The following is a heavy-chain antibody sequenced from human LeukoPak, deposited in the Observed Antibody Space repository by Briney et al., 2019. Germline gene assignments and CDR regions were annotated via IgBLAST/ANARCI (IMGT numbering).Heavy chain of an antibody. D-gene: IGHD3-3*01. V-gene: IGHV4-34*01. J-gene: IGHJ4*02. CDR2: ISHSGST. CDR3: ARRDFWSGYYAGSAFDY. Sequence: SETLSLTCAVYGGSLSGYYWSWIRQPPGKGLEWIGEISHSGSTNYNPSLKSRVTISVDTSKNQFSLKVSSVTAADTAEYYCARRDFWSGYYAGSAFDYWGQGTLVTVSS. CDR1: GGSLSGYY.